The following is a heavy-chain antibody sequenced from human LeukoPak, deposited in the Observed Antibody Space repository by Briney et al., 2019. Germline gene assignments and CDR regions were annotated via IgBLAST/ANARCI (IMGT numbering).Heavy chain of an antibody. V-gene: IGHV3-7*01. CDR1: GFTFSSYW. CDR2: MNQYGSEK. CDR3: ARADQVRGASRAY. Sequence: GGSLRLSCAASGFTFSSYWMSWVRQAPGKGLEWVANMNQYGSEKYYVDSLKGRFTISRDNAENSLYLEMNSLRAEDTAVYYCARADQVRGASRAYWGQGTLVTVSS. D-gene: IGHD3-10*01. J-gene: IGHJ4*02.